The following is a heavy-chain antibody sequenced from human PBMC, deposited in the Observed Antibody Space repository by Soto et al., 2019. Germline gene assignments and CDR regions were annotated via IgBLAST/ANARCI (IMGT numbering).Heavy chain of an antibody. V-gene: IGHV1-69*01. Sequence: QVQLVQSGAEVKKPGSSVKVSCKASGGTFSTYSISWVRQAPGQGLEWMGGSPPIFGTSKYAQNFQGRVTITADESTSTAYMELSSLRSDDTAVYYCARGGRYPTPSYYFGMDVCGQGTTVTVSS. CDR2: SPPIFGTS. CDR3: ARGGRYPTPSYYFGMDV. J-gene: IGHJ6*02. CDR1: GGTFSTYS. D-gene: IGHD1-20*01.